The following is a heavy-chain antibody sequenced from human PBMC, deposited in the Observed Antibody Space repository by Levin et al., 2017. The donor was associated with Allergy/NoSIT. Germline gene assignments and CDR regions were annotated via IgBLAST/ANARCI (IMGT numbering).Heavy chain of an antibody. Sequence: ASVKVSCKASGYTFTSYGISWVRQAPGQGLEWMGWISAYNGNTNYAQKLQGRVIMTTDTSTSTAYMELRSLRSDDTAVYYCARDAGYFGVVNPSLYGMDVWGQGTTVTVSS. D-gene: IGHD3-3*01. V-gene: IGHV1-18*01. CDR1: GYTFTSYG. CDR3: ARDAGYFGVVNPSLYGMDV. J-gene: IGHJ6*02. CDR2: ISAYNGNT.